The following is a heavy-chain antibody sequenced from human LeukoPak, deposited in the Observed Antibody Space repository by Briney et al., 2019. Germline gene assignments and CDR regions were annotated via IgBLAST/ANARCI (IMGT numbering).Heavy chain of an antibody. CDR2: IYYSGST. Sequence: SETLSLTCTVSGGSISSSSYYWGWIRQPPGKGLEWIGSIYYSGSTYYNPSLKSRVTISVDTSKNQFSLKLSSVTAADTAVYYCARGYGSVGWFDPWGQGTLVTVSS. D-gene: IGHD3-10*01. J-gene: IGHJ5*02. V-gene: IGHV4-39*07. CDR3: ARGYGSVGWFDP. CDR1: GGSISSSSYY.